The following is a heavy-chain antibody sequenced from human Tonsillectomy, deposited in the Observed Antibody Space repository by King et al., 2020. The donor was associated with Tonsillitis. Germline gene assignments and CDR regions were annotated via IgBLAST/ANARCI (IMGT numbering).Heavy chain of an antibody. D-gene: IGHD3-3*01. V-gene: IGHV3-21*01. J-gene: IGHJ4*02. CDR3: ARDQNDFWSGYYVY. Sequence: VQLVESGGGLVKPGGSLRLSCAASGFTFSSYTMNWVRQALGKGLEWVSSITGSSSYIYYADSLKGRFTISRDNAKNSLYLQMNSLRAEDTAVYYCARDQNDFWSGYYVYWGQGTLVTVSS. CDR2: ITGSSSYI. CDR1: GFTFSSYT.